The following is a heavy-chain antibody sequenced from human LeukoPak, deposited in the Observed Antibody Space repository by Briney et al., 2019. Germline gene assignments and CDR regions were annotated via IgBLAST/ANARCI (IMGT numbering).Heavy chain of an antibody. CDR1: GFISSDHY. CDR2: ISGSGDNT. V-gene: IGHV3-23*01. J-gene: IGHJ4*02. CDR3: AKDSSVGTISSDY. Sequence: GGSLRLSCAASGFISSDHYMDWVRQAPGKGLEWVSAISGSGDNTYYADSVKGRFTISRDNSKNTLYLQMNSLRAEDTAVYYCAKDSSVGTISSDYWGQGTLVTVSS. D-gene: IGHD6-13*01.